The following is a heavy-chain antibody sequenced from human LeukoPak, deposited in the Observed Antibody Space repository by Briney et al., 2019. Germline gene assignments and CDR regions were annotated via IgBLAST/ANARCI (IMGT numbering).Heavy chain of an antibody. CDR3: AKDNYYGSGSYLYDAFDI. Sequence: GGSLRLSCAASGFTFDDYTMHWVRQAPGKGLEWVSAVTGSGGSTYYADSVKGRFTISRDNSKNTLSLQMNSLRAEDTAVYYCAKDNYYGSGSYLYDAFDIWGQGTMVTVSS. J-gene: IGHJ3*02. D-gene: IGHD3-10*01. CDR1: GFTFDDYT. CDR2: VTGSGGST. V-gene: IGHV3-23*01.